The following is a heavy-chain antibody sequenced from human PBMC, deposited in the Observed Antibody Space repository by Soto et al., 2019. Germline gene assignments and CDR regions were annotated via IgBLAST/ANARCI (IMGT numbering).Heavy chain of an antibody. J-gene: IGHJ4*02. CDR1: GYTFTSYG. CDR2: ISAYNGNT. CDR3: ARDKAANPTSYYFDY. D-gene: IGHD2-2*01. V-gene: IGHV1-18*01. Sequence: ASVKVCCRASGYTFTSYGISWVRQAPGQVLEWMGWISAYNGNTNYAQKLQGRVTMTTDTSTSTAYMELRSLRSDDTAVYYCARDKAANPTSYYFDYWGQGTLVTVSS.